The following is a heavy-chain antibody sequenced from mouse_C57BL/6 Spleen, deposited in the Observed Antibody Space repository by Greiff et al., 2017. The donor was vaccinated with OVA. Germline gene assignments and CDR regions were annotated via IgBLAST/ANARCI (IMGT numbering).Heavy chain of an antibody. V-gene: IGHV1-66*01. CDR1: GYSFTSYY. CDR3: AREGYGYDGGYYFDY. J-gene: IGHJ2*01. CDR2: IYPGSGNT. D-gene: IGHD2-2*01. Sequence: QVQLQQSGPELVKPGASVKISCKASGYSFTSYYIHWVKQRPGQGLEWIGWIYPGSGNTKYNEKFKGKATLTADTSSSTAYMQLSSLTSEDSAVYYCAREGYGYDGGYYFDYWGQGTTLTVSS.